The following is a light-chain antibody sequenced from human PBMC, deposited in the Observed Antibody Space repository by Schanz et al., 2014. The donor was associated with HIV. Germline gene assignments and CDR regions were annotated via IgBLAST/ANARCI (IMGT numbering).Light chain of an antibody. J-gene: IGKJ5*01. Sequence: DIQMTQSPSSQSASVGDRVTLTCRASQGIGNDLGWYQQRPGKAPKRLIYAASTLQSGVPSRFVGGGSGTEFTLTISGLQPEDFATYYCLQHNAYPLTFGQGTRLDI. V-gene: IGKV1-17*01. CDR3: LQHNAYPLT. CDR2: AAS. CDR1: QGIGND.